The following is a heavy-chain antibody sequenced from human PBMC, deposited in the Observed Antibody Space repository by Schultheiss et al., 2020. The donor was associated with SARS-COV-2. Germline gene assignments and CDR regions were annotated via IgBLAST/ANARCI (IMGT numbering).Heavy chain of an antibody. J-gene: IGHJ6*02. CDR2: ISGSGGST. V-gene: IGHV3-23*01. Sequence: GGSLRLSCAASGFTFASYAMTWVRQAPGKGLDWVSAISGSGGSTYYADSVKGRFTISRDNAKNSLYLQMNSLRAEDTAVYYCARGRVAGRYYYGMDVWGQGTTVTVAS. D-gene: IGHD6-19*01. CDR3: ARGRVAGRYYYGMDV. CDR1: GFTFASYA.